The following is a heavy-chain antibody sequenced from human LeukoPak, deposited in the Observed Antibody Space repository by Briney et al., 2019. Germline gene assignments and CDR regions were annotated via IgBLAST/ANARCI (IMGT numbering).Heavy chain of an antibody. V-gene: IGHV4-59*02. J-gene: IGHJ3*02. Sequence: SETLSLTRTVSAASVSSYDTGSGRQPPGKGLEWIGYIYYSGSTNYNPSLKSRVTISVDTCKNQFSLKLSSVTAADTAVYYCVLYCECGEDAFVIWGQGTMVTVSS. CDR2: IYYSGST. D-gene: IGHD3-10*01. CDR3: VLYCECGEDAFVI. CDR1: AASVSSYDT.